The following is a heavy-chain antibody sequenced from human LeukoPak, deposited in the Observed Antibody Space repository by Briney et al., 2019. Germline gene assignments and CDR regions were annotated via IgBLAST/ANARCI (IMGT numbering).Heavy chain of an antibody. Sequence: QSGGSLRLSCAASGFTFSSYGMNWVRQAPGKGLEWVSGISGSGGSTYHADSVKGRFTISRDNSKNTLYLQMNSLRAEDTAVYYCVNLDGGSTDDAFDIWGQGTMVTVSS. D-gene: IGHD4-23*01. CDR1: GFTFSSYG. CDR2: ISGSGGST. V-gene: IGHV3-23*01. J-gene: IGHJ3*02. CDR3: VNLDGGSTDDAFDI.